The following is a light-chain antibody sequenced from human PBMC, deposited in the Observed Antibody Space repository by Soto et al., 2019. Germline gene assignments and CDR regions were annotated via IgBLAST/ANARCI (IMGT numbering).Light chain of an antibody. V-gene: IGLV2-14*03. CDR1: SSDVGGYNF. CDR3: SSYTSSYTYV. CDR2: DVS. J-gene: IGLJ1*01. Sequence: QSMLTQPASVSGSPGQSVTISCAGTSSDVGGYNFVSWYQQHPGKAPQLMIYDVSSRPSGVSNRFSGSKSGNTASLTISGFQAEDEADYYCSSYTSSYTYVFGTGTKVTVL.